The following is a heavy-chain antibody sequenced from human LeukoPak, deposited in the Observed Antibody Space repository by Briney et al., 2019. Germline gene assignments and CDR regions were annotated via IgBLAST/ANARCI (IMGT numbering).Heavy chain of an antibody. CDR1: GGSISSYY. Sequence: SETLSLTCTVSGGSISSYYWSWVRQPARKGLEWIGRIYTSGSTNYNPSLKSRVTMSVDSSKNQFSLKLSSVTAADTAVYYCAREPPGYDDSSGYYVFDYWGQGTLVTVSS. J-gene: IGHJ4*02. CDR3: AREPPGYDDSSGYYVFDY. CDR2: IYTSGST. V-gene: IGHV4-4*07. D-gene: IGHD3-22*01.